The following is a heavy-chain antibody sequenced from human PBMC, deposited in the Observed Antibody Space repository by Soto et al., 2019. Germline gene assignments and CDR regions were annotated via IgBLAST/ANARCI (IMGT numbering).Heavy chain of an antibody. J-gene: IGHJ4*02. CDR3: ANGRATYGLLTHDY. CDR2: LTGSSSNI. V-gene: IGHV3-23*01. Sequence: VGSLRLSCAASGFSFRNYAMSWVRQAPGKGLEWISTLTGSSSNIYYADSVKGRFAISRDNSRNTLYLQMNSLTAEDTAVYYCANGRATYGLLTHDYWGQGTLVTVSS. D-gene: IGHD3-10*01. CDR1: GFSFRNYA.